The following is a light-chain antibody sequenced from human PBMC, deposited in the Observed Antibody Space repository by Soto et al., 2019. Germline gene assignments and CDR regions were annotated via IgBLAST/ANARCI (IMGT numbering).Light chain of an antibody. CDR2: DAY. CDR1: QSFRGL. CDR3: QQYSSSPLT. J-gene: IGKJ1*01. V-gene: IGKV3-20*01. Sequence: EVVLTQSPVTLSLSPGERATLSCRASQSFRGLLAWYQQKPGQAPRLLIYDAYNRATGIPPRFSGSGSGTDFTLTISRLEPEDVAVYYCQQYSSSPLTFGQGTKVDIK.